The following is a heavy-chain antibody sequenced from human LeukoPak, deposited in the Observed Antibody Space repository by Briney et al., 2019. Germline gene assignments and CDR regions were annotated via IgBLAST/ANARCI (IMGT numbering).Heavy chain of an antibody. V-gene: IGHV3-23*01. J-gene: IGHJ6*02. CDR2: ISGSGGST. D-gene: IGHD4-17*01. Sequence: GGSLRLSCAASGFAFSSYSMSWVCQAPGKGLAWVSAISGSGGSTYSADSAKGGFTISRDNSKNPLYLQMNSLSAEDTAGYYCAKAPTEYYYYGMDVWGQGTTVTVSS. CDR1: GFAFSSYS. CDR3: AKAPTEYYYYGMDV.